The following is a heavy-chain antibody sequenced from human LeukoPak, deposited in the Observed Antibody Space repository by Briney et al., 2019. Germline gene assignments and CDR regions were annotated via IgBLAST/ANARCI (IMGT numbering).Heavy chain of an antibody. Sequence: GGSLGLSCAASGFTFSSYGMHWVRQAPGKGLEWVAVISYDGSNKYYADSVKGRFTISRDNSEDTAVYYCAKDPYCSSTSCPPYYYYGMDVWGQGTTVTVFS. V-gene: IGHV3-30*03. J-gene: IGHJ6*02. CDR3: YYYYGMDV. D-gene: IGHD2-2*01. CDR2: ISYDGSNK. CDR1: GFTFSSYG.